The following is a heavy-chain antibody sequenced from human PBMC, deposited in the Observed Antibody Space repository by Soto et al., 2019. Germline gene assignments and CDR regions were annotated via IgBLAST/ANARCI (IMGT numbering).Heavy chain of an antibody. V-gene: IGHV1-3*01. J-gene: IGHJ5*02. CDR2: MNASNGNT. Sequence: GASVKVSCKSAAYTFTIYDIHWVRQATGQSFEWMGWMNASNGNTNYSQKFQGRVTITRDTSTSTAYMELSSLRSEDTAVYYCVRVPGPWGQGTLVTVSS. CDR1: AYTFTIYD. CDR3: VRVPGP.